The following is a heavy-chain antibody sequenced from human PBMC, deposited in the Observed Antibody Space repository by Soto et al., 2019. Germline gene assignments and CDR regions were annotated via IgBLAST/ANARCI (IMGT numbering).Heavy chain of an antibody. CDR3: ARGGYYDSSGSRNYHYYGMNV. Sequence: AASVKVSCKASGYTFSSYGISWVRQAPGQGLEWLGWISPYNDDTQYAQKIQGRVFMTTDTSTKTAYLDLRSLRSDDTAVYYCARGGYYDSSGSRNYHYYGMNVWGQGTTVTVSS. V-gene: IGHV1-18*01. CDR2: ISPYNDDT. CDR1: GYTFSSYG. D-gene: IGHD3-22*01. J-gene: IGHJ6*02.